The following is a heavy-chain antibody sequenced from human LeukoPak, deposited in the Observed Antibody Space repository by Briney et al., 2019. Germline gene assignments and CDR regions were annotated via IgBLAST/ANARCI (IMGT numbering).Heavy chain of an antibody. CDR2: IKDDGSEK. V-gene: IGHV3-7*01. J-gene: IGHJ3*01. CDR3: ARDQGYSEFDV. D-gene: IGHD4-11*01. Sequence: GGSLRLSCTASGFTFSRYWMSWVRQVPGKGPEFVANIKDDGSEKYYVDFVNGRFTISRDNVKNSVSLQRSSRRVEGTAVYYGARDQGYSEFDVWGQGIMVIVSS. CDR1: GFTFSRYW.